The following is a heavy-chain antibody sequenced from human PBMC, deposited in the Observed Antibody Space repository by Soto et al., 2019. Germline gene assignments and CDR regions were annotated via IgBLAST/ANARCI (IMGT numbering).Heavy chain of an antibody. CDR3: AKGGGYSYGYHFDY. CDR1: GFTFSSYA. J-gene: IGHJ4*02. D-gene: IGHD5-18*01. CDR2: ISGSGGST. Sequence: EVQLLESGGGLVQPGGSLRLSCAASGFTFSSYAMSWVRQAPGKGLEWVSVISGSGGSTYYAASVKGRFTISRDNSKNTLYLQRNSLRAEDTAVYYCAKGGGYSYGYHFDYWGQGTLVTVSS. V-gene: IGHV3-23*01.